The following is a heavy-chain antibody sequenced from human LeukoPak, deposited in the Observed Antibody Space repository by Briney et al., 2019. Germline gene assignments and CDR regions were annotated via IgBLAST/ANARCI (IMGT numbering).Heavy chain of an antibody. CDR2: IYSGGNT. CDR1: GFTVSSNY. CDR3: AREQIIVAAIYFDY. V-gene: IGHV3-53*01. Sequence: GGSLRLSCAVSGFTVSSNYMSWVRQAPGQGLEWVLVIYSGGNTYYADSVKGRFTISRDNSKNTLYLQMNSLRAEDTAVYYCAREQIIVAAIYFDYWGQGTLVTVSS. D-gene: IGHD2-2*02. J-gene: IGHJ4*02.